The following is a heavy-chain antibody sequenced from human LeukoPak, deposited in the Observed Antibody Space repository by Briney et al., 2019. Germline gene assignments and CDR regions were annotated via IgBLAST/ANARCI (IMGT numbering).Heavy chain of an antibody. D-gene: IGHD4-17*01. CDR1: GGFISSSSYY. CDR3: ARRPSYGDSEAFDY. V-gene: IGHV4-39*01. J-gene: IGHJ4*02. CDR2: IYYSGST. Sequence: SETLSLTCTVSGGFISSSSYYWGWIRQPPGKGLEWIGSIYYSGSTYYNPSLKSRVTISVDTSKNQFSLKLSSVTAADTAVYYCARRPSYGDSEAFDYWGQGTLVTVSS.